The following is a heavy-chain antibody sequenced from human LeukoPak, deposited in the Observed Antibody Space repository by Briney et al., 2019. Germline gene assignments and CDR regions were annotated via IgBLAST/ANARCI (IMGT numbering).Heavy chain of an antibody. CDR1: GGSITTNNYY. CDR2: IYFSGST. CDR3: ASYYVGSSSFD. D-gene: IGHD3-10*01. J-gene: IGHJ4*02. V-gene: IGHV4-39*01. Sequence: SETLSLTCTVSGGSITTNNYYWGWIRQPPVKALEWVGSIYFSGSTYYNPSLKSRVSVSADTSKNQFFLKLSYVTAADTAVYYCASYYVGSSSFDWGQGTLVTVSS.